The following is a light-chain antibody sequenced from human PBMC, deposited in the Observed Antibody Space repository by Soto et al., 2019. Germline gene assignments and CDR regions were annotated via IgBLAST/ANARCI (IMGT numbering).Light chain of an antibody. Sequence: DIVLTQSPGTLSLSPGDRSTLSCSASQSVSSTYLAWYQQKPGQAPRLLIYDASSRATGIPDRFSGSGSGTDSTLTISRLEPEDFAVYYCQQYGSSPPDTFGGGTKVDIK. CDR3: QQYGSSPPDT. V-gene: IGKV3-20*01. CDR1: QSVSSTY. J-gene: IGKJ4*01. CDR2: DAS.